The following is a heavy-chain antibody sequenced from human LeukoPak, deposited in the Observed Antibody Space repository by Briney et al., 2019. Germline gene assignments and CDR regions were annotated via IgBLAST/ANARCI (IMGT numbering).Heavy chain of an antibody. D-gene: IGHD4-17*01. Sequence: PGGSLRLSCAAFGVAVSGYWMNWVRHAPGKGLVWVARINSDGSSTSHADSVKGRFTVSRDNAKNTLYLQMNSLRVDDTAVYYCARDPKYGDLDYWGLGTLVTVSS. J-gene: IGHJ4*02. CDR3: ARDPKYGDLDY. V-gene: IGHV3-74*01. CDR2: INSDGSST. CDR1: GVAVSGYW.